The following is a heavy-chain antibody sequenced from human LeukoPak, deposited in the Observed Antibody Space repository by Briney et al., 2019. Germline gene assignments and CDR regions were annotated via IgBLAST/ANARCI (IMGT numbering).Heavy chain of an antibody. CDR2: ISNSGSTI. CDR1: GFTFSSYE. D-gene: IGHD3-9*01. Sequence: QPGGSLRLSCAASGFTFSSYEMHWVRQAPGKGLEWVAYISNSGSTIYYADSVKGRFTISRDNAKNSLYLQMNSLRAEDTAVYYCAREPDYDSLPGYPYWGQGPLVTVSS. CDR3: AREPDYDSLPGYPY. V-gene: IGHV3-48*03. J-gene: IGHJ4*02.